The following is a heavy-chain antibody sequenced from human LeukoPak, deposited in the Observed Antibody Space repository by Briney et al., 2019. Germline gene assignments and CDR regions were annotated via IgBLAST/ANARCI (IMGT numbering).Heavy chain of an antibody. CDR2: LYSVGGT. V-gene: IGHV3-53*04. Sequence: PGGSLRLSCAASGFNVSSNYMSWVRQAPGKGLEWVSVLYSVGGTYYADSVQGRFTISRHNSRNTLYLQLNSLRPEDTAVYYCARGAYGGQFECWGQGHLVTVSS. CDR3: ARGAYGGQFEC. CDR1: GFNVSSNY. J-gene: IGHJ4*02. D-gene: IGHD4/OR15-4a*01.